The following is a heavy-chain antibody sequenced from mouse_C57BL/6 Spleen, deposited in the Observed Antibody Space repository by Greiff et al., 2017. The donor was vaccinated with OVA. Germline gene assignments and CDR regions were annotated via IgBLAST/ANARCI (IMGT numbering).Heavy chain of an antibody. V-gene: IGHV1-15*01. CDR1: GYIFTDYE. Sequence: QVQLQQSGAELVRPGASVTLSCKASGYIFTDYEMHWVKQTPVHGLEWIGAIDPETGGTAYNQKFKGKAILTADKSSSTAYMELRSLTSEDSAVYYCTRKGHYYGSSYGYFDVWGTGTTVTVSS. D-gene: IGHD1-1*01. CDR3: TRKGHYYGSSYGYFDV. J-gene: IGHJ1*03. CDR2: IDPETGGT.